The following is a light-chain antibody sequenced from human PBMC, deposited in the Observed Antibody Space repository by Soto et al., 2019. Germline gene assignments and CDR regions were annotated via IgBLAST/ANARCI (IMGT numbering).Light chain of an antibody. CDR3: QQYYTYPVT. J-gene: IGKJ1*01. CDR1: QSIGSW. CDR2: KAS. Sequence: DIQMTQSPSTLSASVGERVTITCRASQSIGSWLAWYQQKPGKAPKLLIYKASTLESGVPSRFSGSGSGTELTLTISSLQPDDFATYHCQQYYTYPVTFGQGTKVEIK. V-gene: IGKV1-5*03.